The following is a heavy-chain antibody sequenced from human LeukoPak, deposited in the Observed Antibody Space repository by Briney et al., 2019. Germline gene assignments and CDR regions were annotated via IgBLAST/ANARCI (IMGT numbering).Heavy chain of an antibody. CDR3: AGRYCSSTSCYYYYYYYMDV. V-gene: IGHV1-69*05. CDR2: IIPIFGTA. D-gene: IGHD2-2*01. CDR1: GGTFSSYA. Sequence: SVKVSCKASGGTFSSYAISWVRQAPGQGLEWMGGIIPIFGTANYAQKFQGRVTTTTDESTSTAYMELSSLRSEDTAVYYCAGRYCSSTSCYYYYYYYMDVWGKGTTVTVSS. J-gene: IGHJ6*03.